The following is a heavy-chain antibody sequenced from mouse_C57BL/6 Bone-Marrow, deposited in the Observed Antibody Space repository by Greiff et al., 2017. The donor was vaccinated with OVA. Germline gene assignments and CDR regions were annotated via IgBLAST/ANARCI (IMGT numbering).Heavy chain of an antibody. J-gene: IGHJ4*01. D-gene: IGHD2-5*01. V-gene: IGHV8-8*01. Sequence: QVQLKESGPGILQPSQTLSLTCSFSGFSLSTFGMGVGWIRQPSGKGLEWLAHIWWDDDKYYNPALKSRLTISKDTSKNQVFLKIANVDTADTATYYCARIATIVKYYAMDYWGQGTSVTVSS. CDR2: IWWDDDK. CDR1: GFSLSTFGMG. CDR3: ARIATIVKYYAMDY.